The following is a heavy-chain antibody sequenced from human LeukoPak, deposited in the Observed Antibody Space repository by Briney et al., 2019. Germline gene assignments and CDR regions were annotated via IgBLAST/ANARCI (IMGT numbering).Heavy chain of an antibody. Sequence: PGGSLRLYCAASGFTFSSYIMNLVRQAPGKGLEWVSSISSSSSYIYYADSVKGRFTISRDNDKNSLYLQMNSLRAEDTAVYYCARDHFMTAHYDSSGPIDYWGQGTLVTVSS. CDR3: ARDHFMTAHYDSSGPIDY. J-gene: IGHJ4*02. CDR2: ISSSSSYI. CDR1: GFTFSSYI. V-gene: IGHV3-21*01. D-gene: IGHD3-22*01.